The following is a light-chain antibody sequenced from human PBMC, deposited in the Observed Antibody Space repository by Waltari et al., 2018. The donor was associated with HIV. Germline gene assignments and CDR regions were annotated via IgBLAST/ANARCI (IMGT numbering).Light chain of an antibody. CDR1: QNIGRA. CDR2: EAS. CDR3: QQAKNFPHT. V-gene: IGKV1-12*01. Sequence: DIQMTQSPSSVSASVGGAVSLSCRASQNIGRALAWYQLKPGRAPRLLIYEASRLDEGVPTRFKGSGSRSNFTLGITNLQPEDFAIYLCQQAKNFPHTFAGGTRVE. J-gene: IGKJ4*01.